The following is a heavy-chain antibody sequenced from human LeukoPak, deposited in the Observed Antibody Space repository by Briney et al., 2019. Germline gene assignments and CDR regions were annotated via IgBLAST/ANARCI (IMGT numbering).Heavy chain of an antibody. V-gene: IGHV3-30*18. CDR2: ISYDGSNK. D-gene: IGHD4-17*01. Sequence: GRSLGLSCAASGFTFSTYAMHWVRQAPGEGLEWVAVISYDGSNKYYADSVTGRFTISRDNSKNTLYLQMNSLRSEDTAVYYCAKDLDYGGDYYYGMDVWGQGTTVTVSS. J-gene: IGHJ6*02. CDR1: GFTFSTYA. CDR3: AKDLDYGGDYYYGMDV.